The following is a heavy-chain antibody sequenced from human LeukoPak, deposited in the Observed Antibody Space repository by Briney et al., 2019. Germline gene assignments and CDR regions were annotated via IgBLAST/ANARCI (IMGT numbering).Heavy chain of an antibody. V-gene: IGHV3-73*01. D-gene: IGHD3-10*01. CDR3: TSSFGQLSFFDY. CDR2: IRSKTNSYAT. Sequence: GGSLRLSCAASGFTFSGSAMHWVRQASGKGLEWVGRIRSKTNSYATSYAASVKGRFALSRDDSKNTAYLQMNSLKTEDTAMYYCTSSFGQLSFFDYWGQGTLVTVSS. CDR1: GFTFSGSA. J-gene: IGHJ4*02.